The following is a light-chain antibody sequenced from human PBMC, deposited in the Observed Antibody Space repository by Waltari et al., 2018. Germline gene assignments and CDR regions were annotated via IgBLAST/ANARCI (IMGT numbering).Light chain of an antibody. CDR1: QSVSGYY. Sequence: EIVLKQSPCTLSLSPGERATLPCRASQSVSGYYLAWYQQKPGQAPRLLLYGASNRAPGIPDRFSGSGSGTDFTLTISRLEPEDCAVYYCQQYGTFPCPFGQGTKVEIK. CDR3: QQYGTFPCP. CDR2: GAS. J-gene: IGKJ1*01. V-gene: IGKV3-20*01.